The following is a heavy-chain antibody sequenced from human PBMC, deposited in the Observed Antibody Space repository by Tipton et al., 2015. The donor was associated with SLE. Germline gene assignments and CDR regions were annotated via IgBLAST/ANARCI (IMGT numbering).Heavy chain of an antibody. V-gene: IGHV4-31*03. D-gene: IGHD2-15*01. CDR2: IHYSGST. CDR3: ARDRGFCSGGSCYLDGFDI. J-gene: IGHJ3*02. CDR1: GGSISSGAYY. Sequence: TLSLTCTLSGGSISSGAYYWSWIRQHPGKGLEWIGYIHYSGSTYYNPSLKTRVTISVDTSKNQFSLKVHSVTAADTAVYYCARDRGFCSGGSCYLDGFDIWGQGTMVTVSS.